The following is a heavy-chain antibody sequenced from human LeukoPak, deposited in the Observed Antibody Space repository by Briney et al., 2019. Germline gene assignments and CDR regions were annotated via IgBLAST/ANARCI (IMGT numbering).Heavy chain of an antibody. CDR3: ARASYYYDSSGYPGYYFDY. Sequence: GASVKVSCKASGCTFTDYYMHWVRQAPGQGLEWMGWINPNSGGTNYAQKFQGRVTMTRDTSTSTAYMELSRLRSDDTAVYYCARASYYYDSSGYPGYYFDYWGQGTLVTVSS. D-gene: IGHD3-22*01. CDR2: INPNSGGT. V-gene: IGHV1-2*02. J-gene: IGHJ4*02. CDR1: GCTFTDYY.